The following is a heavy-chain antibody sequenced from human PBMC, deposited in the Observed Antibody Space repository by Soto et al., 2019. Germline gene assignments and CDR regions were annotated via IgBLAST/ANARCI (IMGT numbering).Heavy chain of an antibody. V-gene: IGHV4-59*01. CDR2: IYYSGST. CDR1: GGSISRYY. D-gene: IGHD3-9*01. CDR3: AKSVYFDLVDY. Sequence: SETLSLTCTVSGGSISRYYWNWIRQPPAKGLEWIGYIYYSGSTNYNPSLKSRVTISVDTSKNQFSLKLSSVTAADTAVYYCAKSVYFDLVDYWGQGTLVTVSS. J-gene: IGHJ4*02.